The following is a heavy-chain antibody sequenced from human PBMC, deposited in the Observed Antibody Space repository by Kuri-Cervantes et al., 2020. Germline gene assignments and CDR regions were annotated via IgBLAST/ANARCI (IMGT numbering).Heavy chain of an antibody. Sequence: LSLTCAASGFTFSSYGMHWVRQAPGKGLEWVAVIWYDGSNKYYADSVKGRFTISRDNSKNTLYLQMNSLRADNTAVYYCAKSRGGYNSGGAFDIWGQGTMVTVSS. D-gene: IGHD5-18*01. CDR3: AKSRGGYNSGGAFDI. CDR2: IWYDGSNK. CDR1: GFTFSSYG. J-gene: IGHJ3*02. V-gene: IGHV3-30*18.